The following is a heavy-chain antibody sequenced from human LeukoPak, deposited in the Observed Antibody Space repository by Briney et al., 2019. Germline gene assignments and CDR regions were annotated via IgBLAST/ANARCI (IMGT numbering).Heavy chain of an antibody. CDR3: ARTRRPTYYYDSSGYYHSGLDY. Sequence: GGSLRLSCAASGFSFSSYGMYWVRQAPGKGLEWVAVISYDGSNKYYADSVKGRFTISRDNSKNTLYLQMNSLRAEDTAVYYCARTRRPTYYYDSSGYYHSGLDYWGQGTLVTVSS. CDR2: ISYDGSNK. V-gene: IGHV3-30*03. J-gene: IGHJ4*02. D-gene: IGHD3-22*01. CDR1: GFSFSSYG.